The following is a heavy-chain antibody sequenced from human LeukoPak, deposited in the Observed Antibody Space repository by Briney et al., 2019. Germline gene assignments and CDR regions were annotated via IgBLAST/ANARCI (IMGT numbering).Heavy chain of an antibody. CDR2: ISSSSSYI. J-gene: IGHJ4*02. CDR3: ARVVTGVIDY. CDR1: GFTFSSYS. V-gene: IGHV3-21*01. D-gene: IGHD7-27*01. Sequence: GGSLRLSCAASGFTFSSYSMNWVRQAPGKGLEWVSSISSSSSYIYYADSVKGRFTISRDNAKNSLYLLVNSLRAEDTAVYYCARVVTGVIDYWGQGTLVTVSS.